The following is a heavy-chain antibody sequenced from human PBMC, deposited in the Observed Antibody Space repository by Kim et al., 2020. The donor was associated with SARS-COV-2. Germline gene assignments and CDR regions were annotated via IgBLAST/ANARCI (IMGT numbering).Heavy chain of an antibody. J-gene: IGHJ4*02. V-gene: IGHV3-23*01. Sequence: GGSLRLSCAASGXTFSSYAMTWVRQAPGKGLEWASTISDSGGRTHYADSVKGRFTISRDNSKNTLYLQLNSLRAEDTAVYYCSASDYWGQGTLVTVSS. CDR2: ISDSGGRT. CDR3: SASDY. CDR1: GXTFSSYA.